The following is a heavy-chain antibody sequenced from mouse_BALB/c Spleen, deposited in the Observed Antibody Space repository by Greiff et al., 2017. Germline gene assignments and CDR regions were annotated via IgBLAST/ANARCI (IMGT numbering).Heavy chain of an antibody. Sequence: EVQVVESGGGLVKPGGSLKLSCAASGFAFSSYDMSWVRQTPGKRLEWVAYISSGGGSTYYPDTVKGRFTISRDNAKNTLYLQMSSLKSEDTAMYYCARHNWDVYYAMDYWGQGTSVIVSS. CDR1: GFAFSSYD. V-gene: IGHV5-12-1*01. J-gene: IGHJ4*01. CDR3: ARHNWDVYYAMDY. D-gene: IGHD4-1*01. CDR2: ISSGGGST.